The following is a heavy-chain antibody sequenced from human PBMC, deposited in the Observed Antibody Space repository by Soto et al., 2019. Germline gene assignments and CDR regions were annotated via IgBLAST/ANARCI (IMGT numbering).Heavy chain of an antibody. D-gene: IGHD6-19*01. Sequence: QVQLQESGPGLVKPSGTLSLTCAVSSGSISGSNWWSWVRQPPGKGLAWIGEIKHSGGPNYNPSPKSRVTITEDKPKNKSTRKLSAVTAADTAVYYGARDIGRAGAGGLDYWGQGTLVTVSS. CDR3: ARDIGRAGAGGLDY. CDR1: SGSISGSNW. V-gene: IGHV4-4*02. CDR2: IKHSGGP. J-gene: IGHJ4*02.